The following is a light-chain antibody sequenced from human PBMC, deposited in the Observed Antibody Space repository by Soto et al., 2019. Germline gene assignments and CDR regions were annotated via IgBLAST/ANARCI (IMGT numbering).Light chain of an antibody. V-gene: IGKV3-20*01. CDR3: QHYGSSPRV. J-gene: IGKJ4*01. CDR1: QSISRNY. CDR2: GAS. Sequence: EFVLTQSPGTLSLSPGERATLSCRASQSISRNYLGWYQQNPGQAPRLLIYGASNRATGVPDRFSGSASGTDFTFTISRLEPEDFAVYYCQHYGSSPRVFGGGTKVDIK.